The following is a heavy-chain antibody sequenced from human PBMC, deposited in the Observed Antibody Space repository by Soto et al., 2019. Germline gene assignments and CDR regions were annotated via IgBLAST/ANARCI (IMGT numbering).Heavy chain of an antibody. CDR3: ARGVDGYLNWFDP. V-gene: IGHV1-69*13. CDR1: GGSFSSFA. D-gene: IGHD5-12*01. Sequence: GASVKVSCKASGGSFSSFAFSWVRQAPGQGLEWMGGIIPIFGTANYAQKFQGRVTITADESTSTAYMELSSLRSEDTAVYYCARGVDGYLNWFDPWGQGTLVTVSS. CDR2: IIPIFGTA. J-gene: IGHJ5*02.